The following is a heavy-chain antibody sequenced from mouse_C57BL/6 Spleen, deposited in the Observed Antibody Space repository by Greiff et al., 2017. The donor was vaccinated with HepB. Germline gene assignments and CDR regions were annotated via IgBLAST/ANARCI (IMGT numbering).Heavy chain of an antibody. CDR2: INPSNGGT. V-gene: IGHV1-53*01. CDR3: ARGDYGNYVPYYFDD. D-gene: IGHD2-1*01. J-gene: IGHJ2*01. CDR1: GYTFTSYW. Sequence: QVQLQQPGTELVKPGASVKLSCKASGYTFTSYWMHWVKQRPGQGLEWIGNINPSNGGTNYNEKFKSKATLTVDKSSSTAYMQLSSLTSEDSAVYYCARGDYGNYVPYYFDDWGQGTTLTVSS.